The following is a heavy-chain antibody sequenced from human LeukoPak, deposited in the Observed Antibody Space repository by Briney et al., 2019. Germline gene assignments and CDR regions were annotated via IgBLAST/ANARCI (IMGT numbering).Heavy chain of an antibody. CDR3: ARHNHGMDV. CDR1: GGSITSGYY. CDR2: IDYSGKT. D-gene: IGHD1-14*01. Sequence: PSETLSLTCSVSGGSITSGYYWGWTRQPPGKGPEWIGSIDYSGKTYYMPSLKSRLTVYVDTSKNRFSLKLNSVTAADTAVYYCARHNHGMDVWGQGTTVAVSS. V-gene: IGHV4-39*01. J-gene: IGHJ6*02.